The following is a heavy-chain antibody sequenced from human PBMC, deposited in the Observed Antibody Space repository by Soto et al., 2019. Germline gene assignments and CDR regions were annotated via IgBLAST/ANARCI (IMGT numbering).Heavy chain of an antibody. Sequence: GEPRRLSGATSGFTFDHYNMSWVRQAPGKGLEWVSGINWNGGSTGYADSVKGRFTISRDNAKNSLYLQMNSLRAEDTALYYCARMDGTIPPYNYWAQGRLVSFSS. CDR3: ARMDGTIPPYNY. CDR2: INWNGGST. V-gene: IGHV3-20*04. D-gene: IGHD3-9*01. J-gene: IGHJ4*02. CDR1: GFTFDHYN.